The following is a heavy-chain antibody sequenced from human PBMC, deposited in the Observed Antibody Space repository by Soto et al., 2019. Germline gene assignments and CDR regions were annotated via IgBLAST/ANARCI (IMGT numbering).Heavy chain of an antibody. J-gene: IGHJ4*02. CDR1: GGSVNTDFW. Sequence: PXVTLYITCAVSGGSVNTDFWWSCVHQPPAKGLEWIGEVHHSGTTNYIQSLTSRLTMSVDKSGNHVSLELTSVAAADTAVCYCARGVSYRWVYWGQGTLVTVSS. CDR2: VHHSGTT. CDR3: ARGVSYRWVY. D-gene: IGHD3-16*02. V-gene: IGHV4-4*02.